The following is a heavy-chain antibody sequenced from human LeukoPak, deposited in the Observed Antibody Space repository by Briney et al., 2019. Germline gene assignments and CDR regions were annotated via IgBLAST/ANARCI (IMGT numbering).Heavy chain of an antibody. Sequence: PSGTLSLTCAVSGGSISSSNWWSWVRQPPGKGLEWIGEINHSGSTHYNPSLKSRVTISVDTSKNQFSLKLGSVTAADTAVYYCASGTRYNPFDYWGQGTLVTVSS. V-gene: IGHV4-4*02. CDR1: GGSISSSNW. D-gene: IGHD3-16*02. CDR2: INHSGST. CDR3: ASGTRYNPFDY. J-gene: IGHJ4*02.